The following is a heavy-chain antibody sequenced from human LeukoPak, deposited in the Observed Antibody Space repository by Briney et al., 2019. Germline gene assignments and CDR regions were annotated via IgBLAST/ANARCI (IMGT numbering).Heavy chain of an antibody. Sequence: ASVKVSCKASGYTFTSYGISWGRQAPGQGLEWMGWISAYNGNTKYAQKLQGRVTMTTDTSKSTAYMELRSLRSDDTAVYYCARRSSKGVPAARYYYYDMDVWGKGTTVTVSS. CDR2: ISAYNGNT. J-gene: IGHJ6*03. D-gene: IGHD2-2*01. V-gene: IGHV1-18*01. CDR3: ARRSSKGVPAARYYYYDMDV. CDR1: GYTFTSYG.